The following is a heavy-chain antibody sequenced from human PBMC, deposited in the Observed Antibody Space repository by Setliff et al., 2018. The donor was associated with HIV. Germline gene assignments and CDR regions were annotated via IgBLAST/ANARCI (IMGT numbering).Heavy chain of an antibody. J-gene: IGHJ3*01. CDR2: INWNGGSI. D-gene: IGHD2-2*01. V-gene: IGHV3-20*04. CDR3: ARQVVPVDMEADAFNV. CDR1: GFTFEDYG. Sequence: SLKISCETSGFTFEDYGMTWVRRAPGKGLEWVAGINWNGGSISYADSVEGRFTVSRDNGKKSLYLQMNSLRAEDTALYYCARQVVPVDMEADAFNVWGQGTVVTVSS.